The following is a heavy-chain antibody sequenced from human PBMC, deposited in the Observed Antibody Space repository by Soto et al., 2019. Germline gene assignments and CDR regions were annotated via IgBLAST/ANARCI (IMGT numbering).Heavy chain of an antibody. CDR2: IGGDSRGT. CDR3: ATGQQVRMADI. V-gene: IGHV3-11*03. J-gene: IGHJ3*02. Sequence: QVQLLESGADLDKPGGSLRLSCTSSGFTVSAYYMAWIRQAPGKGLEWISYIGGDSRGTNYADSVRGRFTITRDNAKNSLYLQMNSLRAEDRAVYFCATGQQVRMADIWGQGTMVTVS. D-gene: IGHD6-13*01. CDR1: GFTVSAYY.